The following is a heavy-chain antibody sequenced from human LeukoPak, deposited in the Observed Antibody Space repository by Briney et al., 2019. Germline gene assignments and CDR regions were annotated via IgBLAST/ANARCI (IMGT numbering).Heavy chain of an antibody. V-gene: IGHV4-34*01. Sequence: PSETLSLTCAVYGGSFSGYYWSWIRQPPGKGLEWIGEINHSGSPNYNPSLKSRVTISVDTSKNQFSLKLSSVTAADTAVYYCARDGRRYCSGGSCSLINYYYYGMDVWGKGTTVTVSS. CDR1: GGSFSGYY. J-gene: IGHJ6*04. CDR2: INHSGSP. CDR3: ARDGRRYCSGGSCSLINYYYYGMDV. D-gene: IGHD2-15*01.